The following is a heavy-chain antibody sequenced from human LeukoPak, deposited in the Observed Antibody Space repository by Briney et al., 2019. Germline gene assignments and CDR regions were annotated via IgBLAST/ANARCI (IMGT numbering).Heavy chain of an antibody. CDR2: INPSGGST. V-gene: IGHV1-46*01. CDR1: GYTFTSYY. CDR3: ARDGLYGSGSQPYFDY. J-gene: IGHJ4*02. D-gene: IGHD3-10*01. Sequence: ASVKVSCKASGYTFTSYYMHWVRQAPGQGLEWMGVINPSGGSTSYAQKFQGRVTMTTDTSTSTAYMELRSLRSDDTAVYYCARDGLYGSGSQPYFDYWGQGTLVTVSS.